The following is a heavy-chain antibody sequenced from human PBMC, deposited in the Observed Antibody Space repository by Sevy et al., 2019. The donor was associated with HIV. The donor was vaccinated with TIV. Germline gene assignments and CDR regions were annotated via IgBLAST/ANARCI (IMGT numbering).Heavy chain of an antibody. CDR2: IKKDGSAT. CDR1: GFSFSTYW. Sequence: GGSLRLSCAASGFSFSTYWMAWVRQAPGKGLEWVANIKKDGSATDYVDSVKGRFTISRDNAKNSLYLQMSSQRAEDTAVYYCARERNYDVDVWGQGTTVTVSS. CDR3: ARERNYDVDV. J-gene: IGHJ6*02. V-gene: IGHV3-7*01.